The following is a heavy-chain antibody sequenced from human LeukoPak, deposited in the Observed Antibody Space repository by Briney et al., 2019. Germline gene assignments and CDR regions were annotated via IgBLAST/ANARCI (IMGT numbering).Heavy chain of an antibody. CDR1: GFTFSSYG. V-gene: IGHV3-30*02. J-gene: IGHJ4*02. Sequence: GGSLRLSCAASGFTFSSYGMHWVRQAPGKGLEWVAFIRYDGSNKYYADSVKGRFTISRDNSKNTLYLQMNSLRAEDTAVYYGAFHLVLRYFDWLSPLDYWGQGTLVTVSS. CDR3: AFHLVLRYFDWLSPLDY. CDR2: IRYDGSNK. D-gene: IGHD3-9*01.